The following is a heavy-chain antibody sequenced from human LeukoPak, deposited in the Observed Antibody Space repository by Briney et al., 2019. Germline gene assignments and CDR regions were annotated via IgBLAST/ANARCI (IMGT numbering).Heavy chain of an antibody. CDR3: ARSPVVVVVFDY. Sequence: SETLSLTCAVYGGSFSGYYWSWIRQPPGKGLEWIGEINHSGSTNYNPSLKSRVTISVDTSKNQFSLKLSSVTAADTAVYYCARSPVVVVVFDYWGQGTLVTVSS. J-gene: IGHJ4*02. CDR1: GGSFSGYY. V-gene: IGHV4-34*01. CDR2: INHSGST. D-gene: IGHD2-15*01.